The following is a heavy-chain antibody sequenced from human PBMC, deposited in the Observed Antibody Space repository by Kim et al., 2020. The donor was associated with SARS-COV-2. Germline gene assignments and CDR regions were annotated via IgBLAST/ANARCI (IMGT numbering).Heavy chain of an antibody. CDR2: IKSKTDGGTT. J-gene: IGHJ3*02. CDR3: TTVVGRGGNRQQRAFDI. V-gene: IGHV3-15*01. D-gene: IGHD2-15*01. CDR1: GFTFSNAW. Sequence: GGSLRLSCAASGFTFSNAWMSWVRQAPGKGLEWVARIKSKTDGGTTDYAAPVKGRFTISRDDSKNTLYLQMNSLKTEDTAVYYCTTVVGRGGNRQQRAFDIWGQGTMVTVSS.